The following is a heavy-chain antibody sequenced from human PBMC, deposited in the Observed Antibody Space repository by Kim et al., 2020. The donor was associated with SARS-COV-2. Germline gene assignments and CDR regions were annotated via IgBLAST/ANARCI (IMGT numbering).Heavy chain of an antibody. Sequence: ASVKVSCKASGYTFTSYAMNWVRQAPGQGLEWMGWINTNTGNPTYAQGFTGRFVFSLDTSVSTAYLQISSLKAEDTAVYYCARVYYGSGSYYNFSYYYYYGMDVWGQGTTVTVSS. CDR3: ARVYYGSGSYYNFSYYYYYGMDV. CDR1: GYTFTSYA. J-gene: IGHJ6*02. V-gene: IGHV7-4-1*02. CDR2: INTNTGNP. D-gene: IGHD3-10*01.